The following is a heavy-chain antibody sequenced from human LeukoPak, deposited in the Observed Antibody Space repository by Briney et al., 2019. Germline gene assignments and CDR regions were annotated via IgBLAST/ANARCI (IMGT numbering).Heavy chain of an antibody. J-gene: IGHJ5*02. CDR2: INPNSGGT. V-gene: IGHV1-2*02. CDR1: GYTFTGYY. Sequence: ASVKVSCKASGYTFTGYYMHWVRQAPGQGLEWMGWINPNSGGTNYAQKFQGRVTMTRDTSISTAYMELSRLRSDDTAVYYCARARTMIVRAVTNWFDPWGQGTLVTVSS. D-gene: IGHD3-22*01. CDR3: ARARTMIVRAVTNWFDP.